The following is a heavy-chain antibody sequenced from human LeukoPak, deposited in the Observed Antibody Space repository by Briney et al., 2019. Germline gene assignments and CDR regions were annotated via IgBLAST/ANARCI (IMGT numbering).Heavy chain of an antibody. V-gene: IGHV4-4*02. CDR3: ARLASGSYGPLTPFDY. D-gene: IGHD1-26*01. J-gene: IGHJ4*02. Sequence: SGTLSLTCAVSGGSISSSKWWSWVRQPPGKGLEWIGNIYHSGSTNYNPSLKSRVSISLDKPKNQFSLNLRSVTAADTAVYYSARLASGSYGPLTPFDYWGQGTLVTVSS. CDR1: GGSISSSKW. CDR2: IYHSGST.